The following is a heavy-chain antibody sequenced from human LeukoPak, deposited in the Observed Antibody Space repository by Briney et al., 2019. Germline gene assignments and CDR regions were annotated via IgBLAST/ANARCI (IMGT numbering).Heavy chain of an antibody. D-gene: IGHD5-18*01. V-gene: IGHV3-30*18. Sequence: GGSLRLSCAASGFTFSTYGMHWVRQAPGKGLEWVAVMSYDGSSKYYADSVKGRFTISRDNSKNTLFLQMNSLRAEDTAVYYCAKDGGWLPNTPYYFYYLGQGTPVT. CDR3: AKDGGWLPNTPYYFYY. CDR2: MSYDGSSK. J-gene: IGHJ4*01. CDR1: GFTFSTYG.